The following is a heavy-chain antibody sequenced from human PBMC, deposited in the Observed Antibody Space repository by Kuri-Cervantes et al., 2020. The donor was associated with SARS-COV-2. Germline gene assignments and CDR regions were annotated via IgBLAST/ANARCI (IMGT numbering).Heavy chain of an antibody. CDR1: GFTFSSYS. Sequence: GGSLRLSCAASGFTFSSYSMNWVRQAPGKGLEWVSSISSSSSTIYYADSVKGRFTISRDNAKNSLYLQMNSLRAEDTAVYYCARVVPGGSHRTGTTHYWGQGTLVTVSS. CDR2: ISSSSSTI. J-gene: IGHJ4*02. CDR3: ARVVPGGSHRTGTTHY. D-gene: IGHD1-7*01. V-gene: IGHV3-48*01.